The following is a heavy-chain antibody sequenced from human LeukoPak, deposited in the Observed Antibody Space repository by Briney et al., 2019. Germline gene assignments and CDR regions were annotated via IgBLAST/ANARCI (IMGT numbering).Heavy chain of an antibody. CDR3: AKGLRGIYDY. CDR2: ISDSGVST. D-gene: IGHD1-26*01. V-gene: IGHV3-23*01. Sequence: GGSLRLSCAASGFTFNSYAMTWVRQAPEKGLEWVSSISDSGVSTYYADSVKGRFTISRDNSKNTLYLQMNSLRAEDTALYYCAKGLRGIYDYWGQGTLVTASS. J-gene: IGHJ4*02. CDR1: GFTFNSYA.